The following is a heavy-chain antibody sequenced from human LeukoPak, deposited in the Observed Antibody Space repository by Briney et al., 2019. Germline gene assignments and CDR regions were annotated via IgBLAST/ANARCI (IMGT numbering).Heavy chain of an antibody. Sequence: PSETLSLTCAVSGYSISSGYYWGWSRQPPGKGLEWIVNVYHSGGTYKNPSLKSRVIISLDTSNNQFSLQLTSVTAADTAIYYCARLSGAPVRHPIYHFDCWGQGTLVTVSS. CDR1: GYSISSGYY. D-gene: IGHD1-26*01. CDR2: VYHSGGT. J-gene: IGHJ4*02. CDR3: ARLSGAPVRHPIYHFDC. V-gene: IGHV4-38-2*01.